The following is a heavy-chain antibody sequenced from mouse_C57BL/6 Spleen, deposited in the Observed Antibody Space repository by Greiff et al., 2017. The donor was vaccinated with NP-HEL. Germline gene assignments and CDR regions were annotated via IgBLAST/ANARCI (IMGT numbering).Heavy chain of an antibody. CDR1: GYTFTDYE. J-gene: IGHJ1*03. V-gene: IGHV1-15*01. D-gene: IGHD1-1*01. Sequence: QVQLKESGAELVRPGASVTLSCKASGYTFTDYEMHWVKQTPVHGLEWIGAIDPETGGTAYNQKFKGKAILTADKSSSTAYMELRSLTSEDSAVYYCAHDHCYGSSYGYFDVWGTGTTVTVSS. CDR3: AHDHCYGSSYGYFDV. CDR2: IDPETGGT.